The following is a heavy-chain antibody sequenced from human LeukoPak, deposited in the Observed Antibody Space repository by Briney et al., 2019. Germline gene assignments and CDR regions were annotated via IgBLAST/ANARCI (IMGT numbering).Heavy chain of an antibody. CDR3: ARFRAYYERTYYDTGL. V-gene: IGHV3-23*01. Sequence: GGSLRLSCAASGFTFSNYAMSWVRQAPGKGLEWVSGISGSGDSTYYADSVKGRFTISRDNSRNTLYLQMNSLRVEDTAAHYCARFRAYYERTYYDTGLWGQGTLVTVSS. D-gene: IGHD3-22*01. CDR1: GFTFSNYA. CDR2: ISGSGDST. J-gene: IGHJ4*02.